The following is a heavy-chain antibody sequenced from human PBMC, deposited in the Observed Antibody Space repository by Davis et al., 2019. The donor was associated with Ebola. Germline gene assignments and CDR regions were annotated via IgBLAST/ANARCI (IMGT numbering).Heavy chain of an antibody. CDR2: INHSGST. CDR3: ARQGWSGYSLRHWLDP. J-gene: IGHJ5*02. V-gene: IGHV4-34*01. D-gene: IGHD3-3*01. CDR1: AGSFSGYY. Sequence: SETLSPTCALYAGSFSGYYWSWLRQPPGKGLKWIGEINHSGSTNYNPSLKSRVTISVDTSKNQFSLKLRSVTAADTAVYYCARQGWSGYSLRHWLDPWGRGTLVTVSS.